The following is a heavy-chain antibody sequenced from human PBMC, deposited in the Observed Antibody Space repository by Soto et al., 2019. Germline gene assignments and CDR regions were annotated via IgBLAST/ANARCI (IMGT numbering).Heavy chain of an antibody. J-gene: IGHJ6*02. CDR1: GYTFTGYR. V-gene: IGHV1-18*04. CDR2: ISAYNGNT. CDR3: ARDSLYCSSTSCYPPRNYYFYYGMDI. D-gene: IGHD2-2*01. Sequence: GPVKGSCKVSGYTFTGYRVSWVLHAPGEGLEWMGWISAYNGNTNYAQKLQGRVTMTTDTSTSTAYMELRSLRSDDTAVYYCARDSLYCSSTSCYPPRNYYFYYGMDIRGQGTTGTVS.